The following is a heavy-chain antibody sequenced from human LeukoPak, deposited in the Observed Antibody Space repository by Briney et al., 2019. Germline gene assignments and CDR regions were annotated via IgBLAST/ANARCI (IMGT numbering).Heavy chain of an antibody. D-gene: IGHD6-13*01. J-gene: IGHJ4*02. CDR1: GGSISSYY. CDR3: ARVVSSSWYQVPYYFDY. CDR2: IYYSGST. V-gene: IGHV4-59*01. Sequence: SETLSLTCTVSGGSISSYYGSWIRQPPGKGLEWIGYIYYSGSTNYNPSLKSRVTISVDTSKNQFSLKLSSVTAADTAVYYCARVVSSSWYQVPYYFDYWGQGTLVTVSS.